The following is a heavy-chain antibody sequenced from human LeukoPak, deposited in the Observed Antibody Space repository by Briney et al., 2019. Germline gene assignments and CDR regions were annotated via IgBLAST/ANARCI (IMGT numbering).Heavy chain of an antibody. J-gene: IGHJ4*02. Sequence: GGSLRLSCAASGFTFSSYSMNRVRQAPGKGLEWVSSISSSSSYIYYADSVKGRFTISRDNAKNSLYLQMNSLRAEDTAVYYYARAVAGKKLYYFDYWGQGTLVTVSS. CDR3: ARAVAGKKLYYFDY. CDR1: GFTFSSYS. V-gene: IGHV3-21*01. D-gene: IGHD6-19*01. CDR2: ISSSSSYI.